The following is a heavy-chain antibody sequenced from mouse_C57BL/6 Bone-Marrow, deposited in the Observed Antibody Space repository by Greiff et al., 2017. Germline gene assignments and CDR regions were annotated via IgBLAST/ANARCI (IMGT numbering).Heavy chain of an antibody. CDR2: INYDGSST. J-gene: IGHJ4*01. CDR1: GFTFSDYY. Sequence: EVMLVESEGGLVQPGSSMKLSCTASGFTFSDYYMAWVRQVPEKGLEWVANINYDGSSTYYLDSLKSRFIISRDNAKNILYLQMSSLKSEDTATYYCAREGRGEAMDYWGQGTSVTVSS. V-gene: IGHV5-16*01. CDR3: AREGRGEAMDY. D-gene: IGHD3-3*01.